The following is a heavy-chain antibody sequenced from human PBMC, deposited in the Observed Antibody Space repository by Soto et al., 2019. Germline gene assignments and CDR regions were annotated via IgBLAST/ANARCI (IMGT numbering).Heavy chain of an antibody. V-gene: IGHV4-30-4*01. Sequence: QVQLQESGPGLVKPSQTLSLTCTVPGDSIFGGDYYWSWIRQPPGKGLQWVGSIYYSGSTYYNPSLKSRVSISVDRSHNQFSLKLSSVAAADTAVYFCSRYVDSTILMPNYAFGIWGQWTMVTVSS. J-gene: IGHJ3*02. CDR3: SRYVDSTILMPNYAFGI. D-gene: IGHD5-18*01. CDR1: GDSIFGGDYY. CDR2: IYYSGST.